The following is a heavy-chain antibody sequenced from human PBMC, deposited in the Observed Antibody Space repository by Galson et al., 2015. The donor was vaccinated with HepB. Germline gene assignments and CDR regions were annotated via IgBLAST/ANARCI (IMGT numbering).Heavy chain of an antibody. CDR3: ARGGEGYCRTTSCAFDS. Sequence: CAISGDSVSSHSAAWNWIRQSPSRGLEWLGRTYYRSKWSNDYAVSVKSRITINPDTSKNQFSLQLNSVTPEDTAVYYCARGGEGYCRTTSCAFDSWGQGTLVTVSS. CDR2: TYYRSKWSN. D-gene: IGHD2-2*01. CDR1: GDSVSSHSAA. J-gene: IGHJ4*02. V-gene: IGHV6-1*01.